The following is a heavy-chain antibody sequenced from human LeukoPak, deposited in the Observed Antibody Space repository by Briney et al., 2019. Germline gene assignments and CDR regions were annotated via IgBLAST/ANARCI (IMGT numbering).Heavy chain of an antibody. Sequence: NPSETLSLTCTVSGGSISSSSYYWGWIRQPPGKGLEWIGSIYYSGSTYYNPSLKSRVTISVDTSKNQFSLKLSSVTAADTAVYYCAMQRGYSEGYFDYWGQGTLVTVSS. J-gene: IGHJ4*02. CDR2: IYYSGST. D-gene: IGHD5-18*01. V-gene: IGHV4-39*01. CDR3: AMQRGYSEGYFDY. CDR1: GGSISSSSYY.